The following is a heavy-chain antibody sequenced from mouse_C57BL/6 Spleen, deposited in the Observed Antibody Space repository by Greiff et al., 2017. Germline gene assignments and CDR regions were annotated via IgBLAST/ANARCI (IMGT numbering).Heavy chain of an antibody. CDR1: GFNIKDYY. D-gene: IGHD3-2*02. Sequence: VKLQQSGAELVKPGASVKLSCTASGFNIKDYYMHWVKQRTEQGLEWIGRIDPEDGETKYAPKFQGKATITADTSSNTAYLQLSSLTSEDTAVYYCALTAQSTPWFAYWGQGTLVTVSA. V-gene: IGHV14-2*01. CDR3: ALTAQSTPWFAY. J-gene: IGHJ3*01. CDR2: IDPEDGET.